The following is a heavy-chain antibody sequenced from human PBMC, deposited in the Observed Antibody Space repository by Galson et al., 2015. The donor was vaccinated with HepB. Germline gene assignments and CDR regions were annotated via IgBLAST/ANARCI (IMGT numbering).Heavy chain of an antibody. Sequence: SCKASGYTFTTYTMHWVRQAPGQRLEWMGWINAGNGNTKHSQEFQDRVTVSWDTSASTAYMELSSLRSEDTAVYYCARGSHYYDSTSIPFDYWGQGTLVTVSS. V-gene: IGHV1-3*01. CDR2: INAGNGNT. D-gene: IGHD3-22*01. CDR1: GYTFTTYT. CDR3: ARGSHYYDSTSIPFDY. J-gene: IGHJ4*02.